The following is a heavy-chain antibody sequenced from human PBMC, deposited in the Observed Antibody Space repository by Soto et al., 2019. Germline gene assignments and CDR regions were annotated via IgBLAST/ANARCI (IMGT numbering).Heavy chain of an antibody. J-gene: IGHJ3*02. CDR2: ITADGGT. CDR3: APHVSCSGGSCQYDAFAI. Sequence: EVQVLESGGGLVQPGGSLRLSCEGSEFTVSGHAMTWIRQAPGKGPEWVSTITADGGTYYADSVKGRFAMSRDTSENTLHLQMNSLGPEVTPAYYCAPHVSCSGGSCQYDAFAIRCQGTMVTVSS. CDR1: EFTVSGHA. V-gene: IGHV3-23*01. D-gene: IGHD2-15*01.